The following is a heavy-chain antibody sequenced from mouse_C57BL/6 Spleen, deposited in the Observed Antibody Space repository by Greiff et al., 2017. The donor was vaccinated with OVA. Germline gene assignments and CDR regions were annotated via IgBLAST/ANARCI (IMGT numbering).Heavy chain of an antibody. V-gene: IGHV14-4*01. CDR2: IDPENGDT. CDR3: TTHYDAMDY. Sequence: VQLKESGAELVRPGASVKLSCTASGFNIKDDYMHWVKQRPEQGLEWIGWIDPENGDTEYASKFQGKATITADTSSNTAYLQLSSLTSEDTAVYYCTTHYDAMDYWGQGTSVTVSS. CDR1: GFNIKDDY. J-gene: IGHJ4*01.